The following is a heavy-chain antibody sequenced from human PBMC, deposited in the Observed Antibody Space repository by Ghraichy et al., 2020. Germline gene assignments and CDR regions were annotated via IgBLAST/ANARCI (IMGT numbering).Heavy chain of an antibody. CDR1: GYSFTSYW. V-gene: IGHV5-51*01. CDR2: IYPGDSDT. Sequence: GESLNISCKGSGYSFTSYWIGWVRQMPGKGLEWMGIIYPGDSDTRYSPSFQGQVTISADKSISTAYLQWSSLKASDTAMYYCAITPLRCSSTSCYQNWFDPWGQGTLVTVSS. CDR3: AITPLRCSSTSCYQNWFDP. D-gene: IGHD2-2*01. J-gene: IGHJ5*02.